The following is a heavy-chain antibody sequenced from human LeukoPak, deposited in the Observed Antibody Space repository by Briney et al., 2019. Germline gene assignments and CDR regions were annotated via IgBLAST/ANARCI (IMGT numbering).Heavy chain of an antibody. J-gene: IGHJ4*02. V-gene: IGHV3-33*01. D-gene: IGHD2-15*01. CDR2: IWYDGSNK. CDR1: GFTFSSYG. CDR3: ARGGYCSGGSCYVYYFDY. Sequence: PGGSLRLSCAASGFTFSSYGMHWVRQAPGKGLEWVAVIWYDGSNKYYADSVKGRFTISRDNSKNTLYLQMNSLRAEDTAVYYCARGGYCSGGSCYVYYFDYWGQGTLVTVSS.